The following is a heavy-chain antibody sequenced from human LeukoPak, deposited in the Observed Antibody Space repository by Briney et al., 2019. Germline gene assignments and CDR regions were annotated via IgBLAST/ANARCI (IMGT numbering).Heavy chain of an antibody. CDR3: ARDHPLSAGAFDY. CDR2: IYYSGST. Sequence: SYTLSLSCTVYGGCMRSGFWRWMGQPPGGRLKWIGHIYYSGSTNYNPSLKSRATVSVDTSKNQFSLKLNSVTAADPAVYYCARDHPLSAGAFDYWGQGTLVTVSS. J-gene: IGHJ4*02. V-gene: IGHV4-59*12. D-gene: IGHD3-10*01. CDR1: GGCMRSGF.